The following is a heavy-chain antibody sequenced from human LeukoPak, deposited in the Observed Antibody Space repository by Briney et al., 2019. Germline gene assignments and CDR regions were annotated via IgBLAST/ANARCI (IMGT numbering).Heavy chain of an antibody. CDR3: ARQVVVIGDAFDI. CDR2: IYYSGST. Sequence: SETLSLTCTVSGGSISSYYWSWIRQPPGKGLEWIGYIYYSGSTNYNPSLKSRVTISVDTSKNQFSLKLGSVTAADTAVYYCARQVVVIGDAFDIWGQGTMVTVSS. CDR1: GGSISSYY. J-gene: IGHJ3*02. V-gene: IGHV4-59*08. D-gene: IGHD3-22*01.